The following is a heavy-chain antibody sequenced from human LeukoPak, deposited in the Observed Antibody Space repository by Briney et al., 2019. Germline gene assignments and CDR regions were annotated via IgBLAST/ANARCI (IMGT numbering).Heavy chain of an antibody. D-gene: IGHD3-22*01. V-gene: IGHV3-9*01. J-gene: IGHJ4*02. Sequence: GGSLRLSCAASVFMFEDYAMHCVRHAPGKGLEGVSGFSWNSGRRGYADSVKGRFTISRDNAKNSLYLQMNSRRAEDTALYYCAKWTSYYYDSSGYFDYWGQGTLVTVSS. CDR1: VFMFEDYA. CDR3: AKWTSYYYDSSGYFDY. CDR2: FSWNSGRR.